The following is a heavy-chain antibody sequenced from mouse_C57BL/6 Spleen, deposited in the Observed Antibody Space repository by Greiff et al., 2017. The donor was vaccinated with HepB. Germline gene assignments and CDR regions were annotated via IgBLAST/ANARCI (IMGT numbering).Heavy chain of an antibody. J-gene: IGHJ3*01. CDR2: ISYDGSN. CDR1: GYSITSGYY. CDR3: ARDRLWFAY. Sequence: DVQLQESGPGLVKPSQSLSLTCSVTGYSITSGYYWNWIRQFPGNKLEWMGYISYDGSNNYNPSLKNRISITRDTSKNQFFLKLNSVTTEDTATYYCARDRLWFAYWGQGTLVTVSA. V-gene: IGHV3-6*01.